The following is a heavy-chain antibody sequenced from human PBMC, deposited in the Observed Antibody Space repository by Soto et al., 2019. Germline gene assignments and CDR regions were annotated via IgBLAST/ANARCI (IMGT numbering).Heavy chain of an antibody. Sequence: EVQLLESGGGLVQPGGSLRLSCAASGFTFSSYAMSWVRQAPRKGLEWVSAISGSGGTTYYADSVKGRFTFSRDNSKNTPYLQMNSLRAADLAAYYCANTANGWFSAFAIWGQGTMVTVSS. CDR1: GFTFSSYA. CDR3: ANTANGWFSAFAI. V-gene: IGHV3-23*01. CDR2: ISGSGGTT. D-gene: IGHD6-19*01. J-gene: IGHJ3*02.